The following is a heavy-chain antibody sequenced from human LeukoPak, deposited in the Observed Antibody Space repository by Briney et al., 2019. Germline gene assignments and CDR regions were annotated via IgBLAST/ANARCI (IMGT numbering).Heavy chain of an antibody. CDR1: GFTFSSYA. V-gene: IGHV3-23*01. J-gene: IGHJ3*02. Sequence: GGSLRLSCTASGFTFSSYAMSWVRQAPGKGLEWVSAISGSGGSTYYADSVKGRFTISRDNSKNTLYLQMNSLGAEDTAVYYCAKPLNYDILTGLAVAFDIWGQGTMVTVPS. D-gene: IGHD3-9*01. CDR3: AKPLNYDILTGLAVAFDI. CDR2: ISGSGGST.